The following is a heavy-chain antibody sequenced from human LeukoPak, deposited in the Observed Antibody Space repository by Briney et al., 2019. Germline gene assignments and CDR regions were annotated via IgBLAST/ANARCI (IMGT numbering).Heavy chain of an antibody. J-gene: IGHJ4*02. D-gene: IGHD2-15*01. V-gene: IGHV4-59*01. Sequence: SETLSLTCTVSGGSISNDDWSWIRQPPGKGLEWIGYIYYSGSTNYNPSLKSRVTISINMSKNQFSLKLSSVTAADTAVYYCARDGCSGGSCYYFDYWGQGTLVTVSS. CDR2: IYYSGST. CDR1: GGSISNDD. CDR3: ARDGCSGGSCYYFDY.